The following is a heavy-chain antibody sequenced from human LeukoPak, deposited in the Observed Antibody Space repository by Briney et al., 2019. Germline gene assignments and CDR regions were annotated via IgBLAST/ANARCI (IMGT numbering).Heavy chain of an antibody. V-gene: IGHV3-7*03. Sequence: GGSLRLSCAASGFTFSSYWMSWVRQAPGKGLEWVANIKQDGSERYYVDSVKGRFTISRDNSKNTLYVQMNSLRAEDTAVYYCVKELGDSSGYYYPDYWGQGTLVTVSS. D-gene: IGHD3-22*01. CDR3: VKELGDSSGYYYPDY. CDR2: IKQDGSER. CDR1: GFTFSSYW. J-gene: IGHJ4*02.